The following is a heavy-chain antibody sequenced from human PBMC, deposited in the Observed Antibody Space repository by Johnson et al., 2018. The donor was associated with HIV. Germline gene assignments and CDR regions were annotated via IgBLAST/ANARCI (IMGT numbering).Heavy chain of an antibody. CDR3: TGENGLGESSLVFDM. CDR2: ISFDGNNK. CDR1: GFTFSRNA. D-gene: IGHD3-16*02. V-gene: IGHV3-30*03. Sequence: QVQLVESGGGVVQPGRSLRLSCAASGFTFSRNAMHWVRQAPGKGLEWVAVISFDGNNKHSAGSVRGRFPISRDNSKKTLYLQMNSLSAEDTAVYYCTGENGLGESSLVFDMWGQGTMVTVSS. J-gene: IGHJ3*02.